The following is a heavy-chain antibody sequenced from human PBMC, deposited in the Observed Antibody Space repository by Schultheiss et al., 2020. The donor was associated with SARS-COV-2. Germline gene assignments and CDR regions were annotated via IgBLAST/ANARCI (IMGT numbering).Heavy chain of an antibody. CDR3: AREARGIAAAGTLPYYYYGMDV. CDR2: IWYDGSNK. J-gene: IGHJ6*02. D-gene: IGHD6-13*01. CDR1: GFTFSSYA. Sequence: GGSLRLSCAASGFTFSSYAMHWVRQAPGKGLEWVAVIWYDGSNKYYADSVKGRFTISRDNSKNTLYLQMNSLRAEDTAVYYCAREARGIAAAGTLPYYYYGMDVWGQGTTVTVSS. V-gene: IGHV3-30*04.